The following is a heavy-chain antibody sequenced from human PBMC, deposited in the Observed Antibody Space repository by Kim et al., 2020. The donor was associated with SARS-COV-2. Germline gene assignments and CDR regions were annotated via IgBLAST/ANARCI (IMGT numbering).Heavy chain of an antibody. CDR2: LNGDGSST. CDR3: IRDRYYYDSSGFYYRPSPPDHFDF. V-gene: IGHV3-74*01. Sequence: GGSLRLSCAASGFTFSSYWMHWVRQVPGQGLVWVSRLNGDGSSTNYADSVKGRFTISRDNAKNTLYLQMNSLRAEDTAVYYCIRDRYYYDSSGFYYRPSPPDHFDFWGQGTLVTVSS. J-gene: IGHJ4*02. CDR1: GFTFSSYW. D-gene: IGHD3-22*01.